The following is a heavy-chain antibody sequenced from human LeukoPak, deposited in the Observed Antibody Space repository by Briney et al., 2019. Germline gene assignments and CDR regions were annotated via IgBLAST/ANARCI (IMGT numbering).Heavy chain of an antibody. V-gene: IGHV3-23*01. CDR2: NHGAST. D-gene: IGHD5-24*01. CDR1: GFTFNDYA. Sequence: GGSLRLSCAASGFTFNDYAMHWVRQPPGKGLEWVSTNHGASTYYAASVKGRFTISRDNSKNTLYLQMNSLRAEDTAIYYCAKDQAGDGYNSMWGQGTRVTVSS. CDR3: AKDQAGDGYNSM. J-gene: IGHJ4*02.